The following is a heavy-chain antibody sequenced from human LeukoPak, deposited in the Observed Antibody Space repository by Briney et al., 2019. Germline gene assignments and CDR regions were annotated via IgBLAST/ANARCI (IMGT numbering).Heavy chain of an antibody. CDR1: GGSISSGGYY. CDR3: ARQRGGSYL. V-gene: IGHV4-30-2*01. J-gene: IGHJ5*02. CDR2: IYHSGST. Sequence: SQTLSLTCTVSGGSISSGGYYWSWIRQPPGKGLEWIGYIYHSGSTYYNPSLKSRVTISVDRSKNQFSLKLSSVTAADTAVYYCARQRGGSYLWGQGTLVTVSS. D-gene: IGHD1-26*01.